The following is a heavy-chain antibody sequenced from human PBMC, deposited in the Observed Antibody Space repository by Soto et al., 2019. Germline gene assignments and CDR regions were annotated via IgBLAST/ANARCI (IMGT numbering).Heavy chain of an antibody. CDR3: TTGIRRGHHTN. J-gene: IGHJ1*01. CDR2: IKSKTDGGTT. CDR1: GFTFSSAW. V-gene: IGHV3-15*07. Sequence: GGSLRLSCAASGFTFSSAWMSWVRQAPGKGLEWVGRIKSKTDGGTTDYAAPVKGRFTLSRDDSENTLYLQMNSLKTEDTAVYYCTTGIRRGHHTNCGQGTLVAVSS. D-gene: IGHD2-15*01.